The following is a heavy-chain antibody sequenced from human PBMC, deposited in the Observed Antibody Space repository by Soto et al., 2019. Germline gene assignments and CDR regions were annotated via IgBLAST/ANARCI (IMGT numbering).Heavy chain of an antibody. CDR2: ISSSSSTI. D-gene: IGHD5-12*01. J-gene: IGHJ4*02. CDR3: ASLGYSGYEHFDY. V-gene: IGHV3-48*01. Sequence: EVQLVESGGGLLQPGGSLRLSCAASGFTFSSYRMTWVRQAPGKGLEWVSYISSSSSTIYYADSVKGRFTISRDNAKNSLYLQMNSLRAEDTAVYYCASLGYSGYEHFDYWGQGTLVTVSS. CDR1: GFTFSSYR.